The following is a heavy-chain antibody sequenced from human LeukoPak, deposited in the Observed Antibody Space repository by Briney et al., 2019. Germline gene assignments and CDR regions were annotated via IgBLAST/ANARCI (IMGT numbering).Heavy chain of an antibody. V-gene: IGHV4-39*07. D-gene: IGHD1-26*01. CDR3: ARAGQELLHAFDI. CDR1: GGSISSSSYY. CDR2: IYHSGST. J-gene: IGHJ3*02. Sequence: SETLSHTCTVSGGSISSSSYYWGWIRQPPGKGLEWIGYIYHSGSTYYNPSLKSRVTISVDRSKNQFSLKLSSVTAADTAVYYCARAGQELLHAFDIWGQGTMVTVSS.